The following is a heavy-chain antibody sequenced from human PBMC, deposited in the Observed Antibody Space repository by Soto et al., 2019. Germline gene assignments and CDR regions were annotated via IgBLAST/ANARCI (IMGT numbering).Heavy chain of an antibody. CDR3: ARDHHRDYSSDY. CDR1: GGTFSSYA. Sequence: ASVKVSCKASGGTFSSYAISWVRQAPGQGLEWMGWISTYNGNTNYAQKLQGRVTMTTDTSTSTAYMELRSLRSDDTAVYYCARDHHRDYSSDYWGQGTLVTVSS. J-gene: IGHJ4*02. CDR2: ISTYNGNT. D-gene: IGHD2-21*02. V-gene: IGHV1-18*01.